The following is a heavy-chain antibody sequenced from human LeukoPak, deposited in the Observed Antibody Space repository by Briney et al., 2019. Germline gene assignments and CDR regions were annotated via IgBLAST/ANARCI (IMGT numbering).Heavy chain of an antibody. CDR3: ARFARWGSYGPNGAHFDY. V-gene: IGHV1-46*01. Sequence: GASVKVSCKASGYSFTGHYMHWVRQAPGQGLEWMGWINPSGGSTGYAQKFQGRVTMTRDTSTSTVYMELSSLRSEDTAVYYCARFARWGSYGPNGAHFDYWGQGTLVTVSS. CDR2: INPSGGST. J-gene: IGHJ4*02. D-gene: IGHD3-10*01. CDR1: GYSFTGHY.